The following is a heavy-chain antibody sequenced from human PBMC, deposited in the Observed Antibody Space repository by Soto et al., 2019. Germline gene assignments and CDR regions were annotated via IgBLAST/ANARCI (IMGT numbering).Heavy chain of an antibody. CDR2: ISGSGGTT. D-gene: IGHD6-13*01. V-gene: IGHV3-23*01. J-gene: IGHJ5*02. CDR1: GITFPTYA. Sequence: GGSLRLSCAASGITFPTYAMSWVRQAPGKGLAWVSVISGSGGTTYYAGSVKGRFTIYRDNSKNTVYLQMNSLRAEDTAVYYCAKESYSSSWYGGAHWFDPWGQGTLVTVSS. CDR3: AKESYSSSWYGGAHWFDP.